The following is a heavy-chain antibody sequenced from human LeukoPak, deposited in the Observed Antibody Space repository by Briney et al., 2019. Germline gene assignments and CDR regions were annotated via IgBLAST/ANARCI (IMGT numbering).Heavy chain of an antibody. D-gene: IGHD6-19*01. CDR2: ISSSSSTI. CDR3: ARGLESYFDY. J-gene: IGHJ4*02. Sequence: GGSLRLSCAASGFTFSSYSMNWVRQAPGKGLEWVSYISSSSSTIYYADSVKGRFTISRDNAKNSLYLQMNSLRAEDTAVYYCARGLESYFDYWGQGTLVTVSS. V-gene: IGHV3-48*01. CDR1: GFTFSSYS.